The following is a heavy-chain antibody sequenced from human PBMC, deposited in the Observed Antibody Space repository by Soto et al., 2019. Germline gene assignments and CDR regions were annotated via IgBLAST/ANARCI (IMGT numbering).Heavy chain of an antibody. CDR2: IYYTGNS. CDR1: NGSISTNGHY. D-gene: IGHD6-19*01. J-gene: IGHJ4*02. Sequence: QVQLQESGPELVKSSQTLSLTCTVSNGSISTNGHYWTWIRQRPGKGLEWIAYIYYTGNSYYNPSLKSRLTISIATSKNQFSLTFRSVTAADTAVYYCAREQWGFDSWGQGTLVTVSS. CDR3: AREQWGFDS. V-gene: IGHV4-31*03.